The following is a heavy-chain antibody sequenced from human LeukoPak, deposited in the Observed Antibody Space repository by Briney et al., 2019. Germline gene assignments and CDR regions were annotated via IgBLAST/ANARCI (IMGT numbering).Heavy chain of an antibody. CDR1: GYTFTSYG. V-gene: IGHV1-18*01. Sequence: GASVKVSCKASGYTFTSYGISWVRQAPGQGLEWMGWISAYNGNTNYAQKLQGRVTMTTDTSTSTAYMELRSLRSDDTAVYYCARDGWYNWNYFNYFDYWGQGTLDTVSS. CDR3: ARDGWYNWNYFNYFDY. J-gene: IGHJ4*02. CDR2: ISAYNGNT. D-gene: IGHD1-7*01.